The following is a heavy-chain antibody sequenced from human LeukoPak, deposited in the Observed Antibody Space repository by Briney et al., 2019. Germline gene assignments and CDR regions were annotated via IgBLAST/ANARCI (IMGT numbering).Heavy chain of an antibody. J-gene: IGHJ4*02. CDR2: IYPSDSDT. Sequence: GESLKISCKASGYSFTTYWIGWVRQVLGKGLEWMGIIYPSDSDTRYSPSFQGQVTIPADKSISTAYLQWSSLKASDTAMYYCARRVNYYGDYWGQGTLVTVSS. CDR1: GYSFTTYW. CDR3: ARRVNYYGDY. V-gene: IGHV5-51*01. D-gene: IGHD1-26*01.